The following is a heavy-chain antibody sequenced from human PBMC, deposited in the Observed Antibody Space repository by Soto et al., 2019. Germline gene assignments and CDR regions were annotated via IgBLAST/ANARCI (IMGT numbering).Heavy chain of an antibody. Sequence: SETLSLTCTVSGGSISSYYWSWIRQPPGKGLEWIGYIYYSGSTNYNPSLKSRVTISVDTSKNQFSLKLSSVTAADTAVYYCAREGIAVAGTRWFDPWGQGTLVTVSS. CDR2: IYYSGST. CDR1: GGSISSYY. J-gene: IGHJ5*02. V-gene: IGHV4-59*01. CDR3: AREGIAVAGTRWFDP. D-gene: IGHD6-19*01.